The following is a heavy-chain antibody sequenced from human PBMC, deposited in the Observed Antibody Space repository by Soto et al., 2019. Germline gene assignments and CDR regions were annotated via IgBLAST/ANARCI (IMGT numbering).Heavy chain of an antibody. Sequence: PSETLSLTCTFSGGSISSYYWSWIRQPPGKGLEWIGYIYYSGSTNYNPSLKSRVTISVDTSKNQSSLKLSSVTAADTAVYYCARVLSPDDYGMDVWGQGTTVTVSS. V-gene: IGHV4-59*01. CDR2: IYYSGST. CDR1: GGSISSYY. CDR3: ARVLSPDDYGMDV. J-gene: IGHJ6*02.